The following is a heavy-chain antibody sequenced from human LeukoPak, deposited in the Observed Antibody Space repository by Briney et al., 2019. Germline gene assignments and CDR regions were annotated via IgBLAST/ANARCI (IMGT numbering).Heavy chain of an antibody. CDR3: AGSVVGATGEVPFDY. D-gene: IGHD1-26*01. CDR2: IYYSGST. CDR1: GGSVSSGSYY. J-gene: IGHJ4*02. V-gene: IGHV4-61*01. Sequence: SETLSLTCTVSGGSVSSGSYYWGWIRQPPGKGLEWIGYIYYSGSTNYNPSLKSRVTISVDTSKNQFSLKLSSVTAADTAVYYCAGSVVGATGEVPFDYWGQGTLVTVSS.